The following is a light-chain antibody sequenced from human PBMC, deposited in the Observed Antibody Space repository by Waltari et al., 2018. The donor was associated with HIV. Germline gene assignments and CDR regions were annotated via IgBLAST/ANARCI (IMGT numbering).Light chain of an antibody. J-gene: IGLJ3*02. CDR1: RSNIGSND. CDR2: SNN. CDR3: AAWDESLNAWV. V-gene: IGLV1-44*01. Sequence: QSVLPQPPSASGTPGQRVTISCSGSRSNIGSNDVNWYQQVPGTAPKFLMYSNNKRPSWVPDRFSGSKSCTSASLAISGLQSDDEADYYCAAWDESLNAWVFGGGTRLTVL.